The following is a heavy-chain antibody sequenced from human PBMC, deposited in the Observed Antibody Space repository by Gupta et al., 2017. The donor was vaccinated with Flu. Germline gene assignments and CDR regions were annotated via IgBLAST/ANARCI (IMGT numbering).Heavy chain of an antibody. D-gene: IGHD7-27*01. CDR1: GDNFNSYT. CDR3: ASLVGTALIDI. V-gene: IGHV1-69*08. CDR2: IIPIVDTV. Sequence: QIQLVQSGAEIKKPGSSVRVSCKASGDNFNSYTISWVRQAPGQGLEWMGRIIPIVDTVNSAQKFQGRATITADKSTGTTYLELSSLRSEDTAMYYCASLVGTALIDIWGQGTLVTVSS. J-gene: IGHJ3*02.